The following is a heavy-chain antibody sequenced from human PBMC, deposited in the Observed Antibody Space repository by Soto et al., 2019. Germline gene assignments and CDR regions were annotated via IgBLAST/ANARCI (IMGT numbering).Heavy chain of an antibody. V-gene: IGHV3-30-3*01. CDR1: RFTFSSYA. J-gene: IGHJ6*02. Sequence: QTGGSLRLSCAASRFTFSSYAMHWVRQAPGKGLEWVAVISYDGSNKYYADSVKGRFTISRDNSKNTLYLQMNSLRAEDTAVYYCARDRGDNWNYVPRYYYYGMDVWGQGTTVTVSS. CDR2: ISYDGSNK. D-gene: IGHD1-7*01. CDR3: ARDRGDNWNYVPRYYYYGMDV.